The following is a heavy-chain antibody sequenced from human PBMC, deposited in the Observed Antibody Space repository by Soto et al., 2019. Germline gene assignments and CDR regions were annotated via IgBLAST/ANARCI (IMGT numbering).Heavy chain of an antibody. V-gene: IGHV1-69*06. CDR3: AVQGLKRGRVEFDY. CDR1: GGTFSSYA. D-gene: IGHD3-16*01. CDR2: IIPIFGTA. Sequence: GASVKVSCKASGGTFSSYAISWVRQAPGQGLEWMGGIIPIFGTANYAQKFQGRVTITADKSTSTAYMELSSLRSEDTAVYYCAVQGLKRGRVEFDYWGHVTLLPVSP. J-gene: IGHJ5*01.